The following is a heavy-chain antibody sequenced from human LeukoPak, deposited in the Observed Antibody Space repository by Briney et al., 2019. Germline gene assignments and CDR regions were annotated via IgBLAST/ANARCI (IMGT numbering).Heavy chain of an antibody. V-gene: IGHV3-49*04. CDR3: TRVVVTQLWSFDY. CDR1: GFTFGDYA. CDR2: VRSKAYGGTT. Sequence: GGSLRLSCTASGFTFGDYAMSWVRQAPGKGLEWVGFVRSKAYGGTTEYAASVKGRFTISRDDSKSIAYLQMNSLKTEDTGVYYCTRVVVTQLWSFDYWGQGTLVTVSS. J-gene: IGHJ4*02. D-gene: IGHD5-18*01.